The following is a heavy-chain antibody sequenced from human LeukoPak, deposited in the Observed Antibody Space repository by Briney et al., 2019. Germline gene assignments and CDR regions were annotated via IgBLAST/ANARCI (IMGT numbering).Heavy chain of an antibody. Sequence: SQTLSLTCSVSGDSLTSGHSYWTWIRQPAGRGLEWIGLIYTSGRAKYNPSLKSRITMSRDTSKNQISLQLNSVTAADTAVYYCAREYSHWGQGTLVTVSS. CDR2: IYTSGRA. J-gene: IGHJ4*02. CDR1: GDSLTSGHSY. D-gene: IGHD5-12*01. V-gene: IGHV4-61*02. CDR3: AREYSH.